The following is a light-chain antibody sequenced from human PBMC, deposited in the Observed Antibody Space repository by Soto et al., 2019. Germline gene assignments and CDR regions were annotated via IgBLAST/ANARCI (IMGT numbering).Light chain of an antibody. CDR3: CSYAGSYV. V-gene: IGLV2-11*01. CDR2: DVS. CDR1: SSDVGGYNY. Sequence: QSALTQPRSVSGSPGQSVTISCTGTSSDVGGYNYVSWYQHHPGKAPKLMIYDVSKRPSGVPDRFSGSKSGNTASLNISGLQAEDEADYYCCSYAGSYVFGTGTKLTVL. J-gene: IGLJ1*01.